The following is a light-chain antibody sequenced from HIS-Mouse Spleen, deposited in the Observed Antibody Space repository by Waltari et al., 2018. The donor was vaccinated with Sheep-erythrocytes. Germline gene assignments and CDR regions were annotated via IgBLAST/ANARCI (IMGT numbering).Light chain of an antibody. CDR1: QGISSW. V-gene: IGKV6-21*01. CDR2: YAS. CDR3: HQSSSLPYT. Sequence: TQSPSSVSASVGDRVTITCRASQGISSWLGWYQQKPDQSPKLLIKYASPSFSGVPSRFSGSGSGTDFTLTINSLEAEDAATYYCHQSSSLPYTFGQGTKLEIK. J-gene: IGKJ2*01.